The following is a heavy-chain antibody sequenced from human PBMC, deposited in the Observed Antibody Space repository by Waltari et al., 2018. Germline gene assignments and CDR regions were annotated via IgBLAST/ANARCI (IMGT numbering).Heavy chain of an antibody. J-gene: IGHJ4*02. CDR1: GFTFSSYW. CDR2: LKQDGSEK. V-gene: IGHV3-7*01. Sequence: EVQLVESGGGLVQPGGSLRLSCAASGFTFSSYWMSWVPPAPGKGLELVANLKQDGSEKYYVDSVKGRFTISRDNAKNSLYLQMNSLRAEDTAVYYCAREGLLWFGEFSFDYWGQGTLVTVSS. CDR3: AREGLLWFGEFSFDY. D-gene: IGHD3-10*01.